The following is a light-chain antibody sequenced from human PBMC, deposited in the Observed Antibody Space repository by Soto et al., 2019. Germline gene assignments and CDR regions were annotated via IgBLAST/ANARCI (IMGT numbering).Light chain of an antibody. Sequence: DIQMTQSPSTLSASVGDRVTITCRASQTINSFLAWYQQTPGKAPKLLIYDASSLQSGVPSRFSGGGSGTELTLTIRSLQPDDFETFHCQQYYRSPWTFGQGTKVEIK. CDR2: DAS. CDR3: QQYYRSPWT. V-gene: IGKV1-5*01. J-gene: IGKJ1*01. CDR1: QTINSF.